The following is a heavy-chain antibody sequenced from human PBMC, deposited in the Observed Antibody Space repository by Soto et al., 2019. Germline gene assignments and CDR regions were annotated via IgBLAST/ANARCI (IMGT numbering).Heavy chain of an antibody. J-gene: IGHJ4*02. CDR3: ARGDPGGFYDSSGYYPYYFDY. V-gene: IGHV1-69*13. Sequence: ASVKVSCKASGGTFSSYAISWVRQAPGQGLEWMGGIIPIFGTANYTQKFQGRVTITADESTSTAYMELSSLRSEDTAVYYCARGDPGGFYDSSGYYPYYFDYWGQGTLVTVS. CDR2: IIPIFGTA. D-gene: IGHD3-22*01. CDR1: GGTFSSYA.